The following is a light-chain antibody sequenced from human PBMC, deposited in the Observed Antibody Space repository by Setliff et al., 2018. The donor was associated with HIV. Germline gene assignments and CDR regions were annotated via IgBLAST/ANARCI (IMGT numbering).Light chain of an antibody. J-gene: IGKJ4*01. CDR3: QQLFSYPLT. Sequence: DIQLTQSPSFLSASVGDSVTLTCRASQDLTFYLAWYQQQPGKPPKLLIYSASTLQSGVPSRFSGSGSGTEFTLTISSLQPEDFATYYCQQLFSYPLTFGGGTKVDIK. V-gene: IGKV1-9*01. CDR1: QDLTFY. CDR2: SAS.